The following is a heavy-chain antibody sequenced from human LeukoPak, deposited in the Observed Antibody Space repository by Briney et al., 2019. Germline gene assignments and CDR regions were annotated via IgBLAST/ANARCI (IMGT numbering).Heavy chain of an antibody. V-gene: IGHV3-21*01. CDR2: ISYSSSYI. CDR3: ASRTPGAAFDI. J-gene: IGHJ3*02. CDR1: GFTFSDYS. Sequence: AGGSLRLSCAASGFTFSDYSVNWVRQAPGKGLEWVSSISYSSSYIYYVDSVKGRFTISRDNAKNSVYVQMNSLRAEDTAMYYCASRTPGAAFDIWGQGTMVTVSS. D-gene: IGHD1-14*01.